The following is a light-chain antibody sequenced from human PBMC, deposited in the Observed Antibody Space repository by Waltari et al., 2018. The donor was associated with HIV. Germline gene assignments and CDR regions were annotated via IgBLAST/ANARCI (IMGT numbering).Light chain of an antibody. CDR1: QDINNN. CDR3: QKYNSAPQT. CDR2: AAS. V-gene: IGKV1-27*01. J-gene: IGKJ1*01. Sequence: DIQMTQSPSSLSASVGDRVTITCRASQDINNNLAWYQQKPGKVPKLLIYAASTLQSGVPSRFSGSGSGTDFTLTISSLQPEDVATYYCQKYNSAPQTFGQGTKVEIK.